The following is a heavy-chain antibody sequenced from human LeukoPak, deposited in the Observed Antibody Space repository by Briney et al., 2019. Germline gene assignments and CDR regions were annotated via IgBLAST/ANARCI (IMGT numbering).Heavy chain of an antibody. CDR3: ARESGSDAFDI. CDR1: GYTFTKYG. Sequence: GASVKVSCKASGYTFTKYGVSWVRQAPGQGLEWMGWISAYNGDIKYAQRGKSRVTMTTDTSTSTVYMELRSLRSDDTAVYYCARESGSDAFDIWGQGTMVTVSS. V-gene: IGHV1-18*01. J-gene: IGHJ3*02. CDR2: ISAYNGDI.